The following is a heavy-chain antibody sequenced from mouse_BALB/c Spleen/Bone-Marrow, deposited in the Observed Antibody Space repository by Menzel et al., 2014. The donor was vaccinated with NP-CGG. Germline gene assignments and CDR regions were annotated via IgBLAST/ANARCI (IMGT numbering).Heavy chain of an antibody. J-gene: IGHJ4*01. CDR2: ISGGDAYT. CDR1: ELTYSSYG. Sequence: EVHLVESGGDLVKPGGSLKLSCAASELTYSSYGMSWVRQTPDKRLEWVATISGGDAYTYYPDSVKGRFTISRDSAKNILYLQMSSLKSEDTAMYYCGRGDRSMDYWGQGTSVTVSS. V-gene: IGHV5-6*01. CDR3: GRGDRSMDY. D-gene: IGHD3-3*01.